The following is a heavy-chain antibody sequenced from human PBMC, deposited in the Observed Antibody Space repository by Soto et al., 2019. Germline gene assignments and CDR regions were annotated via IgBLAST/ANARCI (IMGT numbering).Heavy chain of an antibody. Sequence: PGGSLRLSCAASGFTFSSYSMNWVRQAPGKGLGWVSSISSSSSYIYYADSVKGRFTISRDNAKNSLYLQMNSLRAEDTAVYYCARDSPNPYCSGGSCYSEYFQHWGQGTRGTVSS. CDR3: ARDSPNPYCSGGSCYSEYFQH. CDR2: ISSSSSYI. CDR1: GFTFSSYS. J-gene: IGHJ1*01. D-gene: IGHD2-15*01. V-gene: IGHV3-21*01.